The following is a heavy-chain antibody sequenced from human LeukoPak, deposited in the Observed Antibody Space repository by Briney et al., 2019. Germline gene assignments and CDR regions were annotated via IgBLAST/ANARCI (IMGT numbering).Heavy chain of an antibody. D-gene: IGHD3-3*01. CDR1: GYTFTSYY. Sequence: GASVKVSCKASGYTFTSYYMHWVRQAPGQGLEWMGIINPSGGSTSYAQKFQGRVTMTRDTSTSTVYMELSSLRSEDTAVYYCARESAYDFWSDPVDYWGQGTLVTVSS. V-gene: IGHV1-46*01. J-gene: IGHJ4*02. CDR3: ARESAYDFWSDPVDY. CDR2: INPSGGST.